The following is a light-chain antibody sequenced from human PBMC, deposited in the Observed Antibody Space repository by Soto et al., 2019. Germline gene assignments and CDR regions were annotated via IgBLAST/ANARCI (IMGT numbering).Light chain of an antibody. CDR3: SSYTSSITLYV. CDR2: DVS. J-gene: IGLJ1*01. Sequence: QSVLTQPASVPGSPGQSITISCTGTSSDVGGYNYVSWYQQHPGKAPKLMIYDVSNRPSGVSNRFSGSKSGNTASLTISGLQAEDEADYYCSSYTSSITLYVFGTGTKVTVL. V-gene: IGLV2-14*01. CDR1: SSDVGGYNY.